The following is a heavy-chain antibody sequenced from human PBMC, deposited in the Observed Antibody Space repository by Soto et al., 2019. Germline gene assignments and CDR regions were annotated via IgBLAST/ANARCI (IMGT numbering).Heavy chain of an antibody. CDR1: GLTISNAW. CDR3: TTGSVEGV. J-gene: IGHJ6*02. V-gene: IGHV3-15*07. CDR2: IKTNTEGGTT. Sequence: EVQLVESGGGFIYPGGSLRLSCAASGLTISNAWMNWVRQAPGKGLEWVGRIKTNTEGGTTDYAAAVKGRFTVSRDDSKNTFYPQMNSLRTEDTALYYCTTGSVEGVWGQGTTVTVSS. D-gene: IGHD2-15*01.